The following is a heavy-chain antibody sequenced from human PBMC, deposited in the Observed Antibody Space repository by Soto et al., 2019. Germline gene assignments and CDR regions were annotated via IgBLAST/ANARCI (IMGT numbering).Heavy chain of an antibody. CDR3: ARERLSRDYGMDV. J-gene: IGHJ6*02. Sequence: EVQLVESGGGLVQPGGSLRLSCAASGFTVSSNYMSWVRQAPGKGLEWVSVIYSGGSTYYADSVKGRFTISRDNSKNTLYLQMNSLRAEDTAVYYCARERLSRDYGMDVCGQGTTVTVSS. CDR2: IYSGGST. V-gene: IGHV3-66*01. CDR1: GFTVSSNY. D-gene: IGHD2-2*01.